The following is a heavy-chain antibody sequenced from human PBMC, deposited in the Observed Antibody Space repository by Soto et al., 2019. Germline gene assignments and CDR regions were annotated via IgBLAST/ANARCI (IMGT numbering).Heavy chain of an antibody. J-gene: IGHJ6*03. Sequence: QVQLVQSGAEVKKPGASVTVSCRASGDTFTGYYMHWVRQAPGQGLEWMGWINPDSGVTKYAQKYQGWVTMTRDTSIRTVYMQLSRLRSDDTAVYYCARESGGATATLDCYIFYMDVWGTGTTVTVSS. D-gene: IGHD5-12*01. V-gene: IGHV1-2*04. CDR1: GDTFTGYY. CDR3: ARESGGATATLDCYIFYMDV. CDR2: INPDSGVT.